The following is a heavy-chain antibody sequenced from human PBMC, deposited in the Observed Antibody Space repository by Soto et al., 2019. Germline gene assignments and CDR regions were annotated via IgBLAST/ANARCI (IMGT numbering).Heavy chain of an antibody. V-gene: IGHV1-18*01. Sequence: QVQLVQSGAEVKKPGASVKVSCKASGYTFTSYGITWVRQAPGQGLEWMGWINPYNGNTNYAQKPQGRVTMTTYTSTSTAYMELRSLRSDDTAVYYCARTDSRPQDFDYWGQGTLVSVSS. CDR1: GYTFTSYG. J-gene: IGHJ4*02. CDR3: ARTDSRPQDFDY. D-gene: IGHD6-13*01. CDR2: INPYNGNT.